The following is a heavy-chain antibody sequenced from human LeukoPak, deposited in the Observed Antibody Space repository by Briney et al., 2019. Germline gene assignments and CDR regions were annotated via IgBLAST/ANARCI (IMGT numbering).Heavy chain of an antibody. CDR3: ASLYDGLSQGDY. D-gene: IGHD1-1*01. J-gene: IGHJ4*02. Sequence: ASETLSFTCTVSGVSISSNCWSWIRQPPGKGLEWIGYICYSGSTNYNPSLKSRVTISVDTSKNQFSLKLSSVTAADTAVYYCASLYDGLSQGDYWGEGCSATVSS. CDR1: GVSISSNC. V-gene: IGHV4-59*01. CDR2: ICYSGST.